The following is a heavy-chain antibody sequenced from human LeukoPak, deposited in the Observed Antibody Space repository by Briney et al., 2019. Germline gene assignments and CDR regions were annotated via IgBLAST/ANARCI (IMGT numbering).Heavy chain of an antibody. Sequence: GGSLRLSCETSEFTFSGYAMNWVRQAPGKGLEWVASINQDVSRTHYVDSVKGRFTISRDNAKSSLFLQMTSLRVEDTAVYYCARLKDDVTKFDYWGQGTLVTVSS. J-gene: IGHJ4*02. CDR3: ARLKDDVTKFDY. V-gene: IGHV3-7*01. CDR1: EFTFSGYA. D-gene: IGHD2-8*01. CDR2: INQDVSRT.